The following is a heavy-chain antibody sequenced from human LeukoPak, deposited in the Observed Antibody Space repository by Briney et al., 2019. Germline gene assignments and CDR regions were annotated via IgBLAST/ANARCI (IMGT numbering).Heavy chain of an antibody. Sequence: GASVKVSCKASGCTFTSYGISWVRQAPGQGLEWMGWISAYNGNTNYAQKLQGRVTMTTDTSTSTAYMELRSLRSDGTAVYYCARSSNYYDSSGLGDYWGQGTLVTVSS. J-gene: IGHJ4*02. D-gene: IGHD3-22*01. CDR3: ARSSNYYDSSGLGDY. CDR1: GCTFTSYG. V-gene: IGHV1-18*01. CDR2: ISAYNGNT.